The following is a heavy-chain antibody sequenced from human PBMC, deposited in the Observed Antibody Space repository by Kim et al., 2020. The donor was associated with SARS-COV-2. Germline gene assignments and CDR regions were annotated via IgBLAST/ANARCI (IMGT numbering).Heavy chain of an antibody. V-gene: IGHV4-34*01. CDR1: GGSFSGYY. CDR2: INHSGST. Sequence: SETLSLTCAVYGGSFSGYYWSWIRQPPGKGLEWIGEINHSGSTNYNPSLKSRVTISVDTSKNQFSLKLSSVTAADTAVYYFARGFRYWEFDNGMDVWGQGTTVTVSS. D-gene: IGHD3-3*01. J-gene: IGHJ6*02. CDR3: ARGFRYWEFDNGMDV.